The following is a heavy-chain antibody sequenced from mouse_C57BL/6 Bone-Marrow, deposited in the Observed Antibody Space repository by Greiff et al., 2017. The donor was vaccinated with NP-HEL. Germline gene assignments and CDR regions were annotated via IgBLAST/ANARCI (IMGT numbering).Heavy chain of an antibody. Sequence: QVQLQQSGAELVRPGASVTLSCKASGYTFTDYEMHWVKQTPVHGLEWIGAIDPETGGTAYNQKFKGKAILTADKSSSTAYMELRSLTSEDSAVSYCSRNYYYYAMDYWGQGTSVTVSS. V-gene: IGHV1-15*01. CDR2: IDPETGGT. CDR3: SRNYYYYAMDY. J-gene: IGHJ4*01. CDR1: GYTFTDYE. D-gene: IGHD2-1*01.